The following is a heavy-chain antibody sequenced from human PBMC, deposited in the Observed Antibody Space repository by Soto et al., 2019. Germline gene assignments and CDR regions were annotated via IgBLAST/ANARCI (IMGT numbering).Heavy chain of an antibody. D-gene: IGHD3-3*01. J-gene: IGHJ4*02. CDR1: GFTFSSYW. CDR2: IKGDGITT. V-gene: IGHV3-74*01. Sequence: EVQLVESGGGLVQPGGSLRFSFAAFGFTFSSYWIHWFRQAPGKGLVWVSRIKGDGITTNYADSVKGRVTISRDNAKNTVYLQVNSLRAEDTAVYYCARGAFGAYYFDYWGQGTLVTVSS. CDR3: ARGAFGAYYFDY.